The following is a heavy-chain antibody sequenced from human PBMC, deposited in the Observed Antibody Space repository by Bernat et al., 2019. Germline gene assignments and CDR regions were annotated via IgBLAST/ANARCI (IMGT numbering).Heavy chain of an antibody. D-gene: IGHD3-10*01. CDR1: GFTFSSYW. Sequence: EVQLVESGGGLVQPGGSLRLSCAASGFTFSSYWMHWVRQAPGKGLVWVSRINSDGSSTSYADSVKGRFTIYRDNAKNTLYLQMNRLRAEDTAVYYCARVDGFREFHYYYYYMDVWGEGTTVTVSS. V-gene: IGHV3-74*01. CDR3: ARVDGFREFHYYYYYMDV. CDR2: INSDGSST. J-gene: IGHJ6*03.